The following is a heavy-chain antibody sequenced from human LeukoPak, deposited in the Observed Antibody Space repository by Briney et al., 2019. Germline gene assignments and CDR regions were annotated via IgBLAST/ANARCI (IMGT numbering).Heavy chain of an antibody. Sequence: GGSLRLSCAASGFTFSSYVMHWVRHAPGKGLEWVAVTWYDDSKKYYVDSVKGRFTISRDNSKNTLDLQMNSLRAEDAAVYYCAKGGSSALGDAFDIWGQGTMVTVSS. V-gene: IGHV3-33*06. D-gene: IGHD3-16*01. CDR3: AKGGSSALGDAFDI. J-gene: IGHJ3*02. CDR2: TWYDDSKK. CDR1: GFTFSSYV.